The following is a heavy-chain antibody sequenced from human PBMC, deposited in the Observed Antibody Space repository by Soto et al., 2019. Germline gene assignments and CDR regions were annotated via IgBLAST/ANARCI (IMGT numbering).Heavy chain of an antibody. Sequence: QVQLVQSGAEVKKPGASVQVSCKASGYTFTGYYMHWVRQAPGQGIEWMGWLNPNSGGTNSDKKFQGRVTMTREKSISTAYMELSRLRSDDTAVYDCARVLTLLALDYWGQGTLVTVSS. CDR3: ARVLTLLALDY. V-gene: IGHV1-2*02. D-gene: IGHD3-9*01. J-gene: IGHJ4*02. CDR1: GYTFTGYY. CDR2: LNPNSGGT.